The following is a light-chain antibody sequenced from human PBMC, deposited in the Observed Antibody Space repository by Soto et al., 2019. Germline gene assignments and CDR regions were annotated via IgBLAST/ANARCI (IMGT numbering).Light chain of an antibody. CDR2: EGS. CDR1: SSDVGSYNL. CDR3: CSYAGSSPL. J-gene: IGLJ2*01. V-gene: IGLV2-23*01. Sequence: QSALTQPASVSGSPGQSITISCTGTSSDVGSYNLVSWYQQHPGKAPKLMIYEGSKRPSRVSNRFSGSKSGNTASLTISGLQAEDEADYYCCSYAGSSPLFGGGTKLTVL.